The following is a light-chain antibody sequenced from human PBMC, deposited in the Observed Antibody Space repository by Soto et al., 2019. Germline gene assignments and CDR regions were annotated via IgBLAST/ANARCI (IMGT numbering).Light chain of an antibody. CDR3: QQYNNWPPGA. CDR1: QSVSSN. V-gene: IGKV3-15*01. Sequence: EIVMTQSPATLSVSPGERATLSCRASQSVSSNLAWYQQKPGQAPRLLIYGASTRATGIPARFSGSGSGTEFTLTISSLQSEDCAVYYCQQYNNWPPGAFGQGTKVDSK. CDR2: GAS. J-gene: IGKJ1*01.